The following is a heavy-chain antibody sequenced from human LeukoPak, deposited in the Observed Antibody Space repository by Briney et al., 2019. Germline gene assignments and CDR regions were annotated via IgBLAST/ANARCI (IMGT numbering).Heavy chain of an antibody. J-gene: IGHJ4*02. CDR3: ARNVRAAAGIYYFDY. CDR1: GGTFSSYT. V-gene: IGHV1-2*06. D-gene: IGHD6-13*01. CDR2: INPNSGGT. Sequence: GAPVKVSCKASGGTFSSYTISWVRQAPGQGLEWMGRINPNSGGTNYAQKFQGRVTMTRDTSISTAYMELSRLRSDDTAVYYCARNVRAAAGIYYFDYWGQGTLVTVSS.